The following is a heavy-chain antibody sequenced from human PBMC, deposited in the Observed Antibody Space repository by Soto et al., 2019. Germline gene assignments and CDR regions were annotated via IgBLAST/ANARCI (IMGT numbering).Heavy chain of an antibody. CDR1: GGSISSYY. D-gene: IGHD2-2*02. V-gene: IGHV4-59*01. CDR2: IYNSGST. Sequence: PSETLSLTCAVSGGSISSYYWTWIRQPPGKGLEWMGYIYNSGSTTYNPSLESRVTISVDTSKNQFSLRLSSVTAADTAVYYCARAWYTKGYWFDPWGQGTLVT. CDR3: ARAWYTKGYWFDP. J-gene: IGHJ5*02.